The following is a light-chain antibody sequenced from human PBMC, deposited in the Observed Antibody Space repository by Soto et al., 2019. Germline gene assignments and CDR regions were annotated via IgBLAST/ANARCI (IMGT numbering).Light chain of an antibody. CDR3: CSYAGNSLWV. V-gene: IGLV2-11*01. CDR2: DVS. J-gene: IGLJ3*02. CDR1: SSDVGGYNY. Sequence: QSALTQPRSVSGSPGQSVTISCTGTSSDVGGYNYVSWYQQHPGKAPKLVIYDVSKRPSGVPDRFSGSKSANMASLTISGLQAEDEADYYCCSYAGNSLWVFGGGTKVTVL.